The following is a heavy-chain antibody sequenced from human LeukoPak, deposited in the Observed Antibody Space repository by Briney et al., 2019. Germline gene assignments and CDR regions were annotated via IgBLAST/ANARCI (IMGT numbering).Heavy chain of an antibody. Sequence: GGSLRLSCAASGFTFSSYAMHWVRQAPGKGLEWVAVISYDGSNKYYADSVKGRFTISRDNSKNTLYLQMNSLRAEDTAVYYCARAPELIRGYYYGMDVWGQGTTVTVSS. CDR3: ARAPELIRGYYYGMDV. CDR1: GFTFSSYA. CDR2: ISYDGSNK. V-gene: IGHV3-30*04. J-gene: IGHJ6*02. D-gene: IGHD3-16*01.